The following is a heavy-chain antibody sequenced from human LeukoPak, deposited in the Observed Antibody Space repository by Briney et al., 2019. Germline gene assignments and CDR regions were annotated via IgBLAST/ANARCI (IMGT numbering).Heavy chain of an antibody. V-gene: IGHV4-59*01. J-gene: IGHJ4*02. Sequence: SETLSLTCTVSGDSLTNYYWSWIRQPPGKGLEWIGYIYYSGSTNYNPSLKSRVTISVDTSKNQFSPKLSSVTAADTAVYYCARWYSSSWYYFDYWGQGTLVTVSS. CDR2: IYYSGST. D-gene: IGHD6-13*01. CDR1: GDSLTNYY. CDR3: ARWYSSSWYYFDY.